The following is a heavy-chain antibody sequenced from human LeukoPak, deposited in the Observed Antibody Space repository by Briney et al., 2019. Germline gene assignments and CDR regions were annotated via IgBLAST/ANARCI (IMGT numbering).Heavy chain of an antibody. CDR3: ARASGIYGSGWYFDY. D-gene: IGHD6-19*01. J-gene: IGHJ4*02. CDR2: INGGGYNT. Sequence: GGSLRLSCAVSGFTFNNYVMSWVRQAPGKGLEWVSTINGGGYNTYYADSVKGRFTISRDNSRNTLSLQVNTLRAEDTAVYYCARASGIYGSGWYFDYWGQGTLVTVSS. V-gene: IGHV3-23*01. CDR1: GFTFNNYV.